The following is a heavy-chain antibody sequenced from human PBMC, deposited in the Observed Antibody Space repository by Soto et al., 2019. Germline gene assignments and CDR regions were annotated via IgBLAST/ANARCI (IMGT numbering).Heavy chain of an antibody. V-gene: IGHV1-2*04. CDR1: GYTFTGYY. Sequence: ASVKVSCKASGYTFTGYYMHWVRQAPGQGLEWMGWVNPNSGGTNYAQKFQGWVTMTRDTSISTAYMELSRLRSDDTAVYYCARACSSTSCYPGYSSSSHYYYYGMDVWGQGTTVTVSS. J-gene: IGHJ6*02. D-gene: IGHD2-2*01. CDR2: VNPNSGGT. CDR3: ARACSSTSCYPGYSSSSHYYYYGMDV.